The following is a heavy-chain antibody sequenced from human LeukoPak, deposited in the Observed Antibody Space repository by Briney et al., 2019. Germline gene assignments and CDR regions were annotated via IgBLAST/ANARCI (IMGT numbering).Heavy chain of an antibody. D-gene: IGHD5-12*01. V-gene: IGHV3-21*01. Sequence: GGSLRLSCAASGFTFSSYSMNWVRQAPGKGLEWVSSISSSSSYIYYADSVKGRFTISRDNAKNSLYLQMNSLRAEDTAVYYCARDWGRRESAGYSGYDWETPANYFDYWGQGTLVTVSS. CDR1: GFTFSSYS. J-gene: IGHJ4*02. CDR2: ISSSSSYI. CDR3: ARDWGRRESAGYSGYDWETPANYFDY.